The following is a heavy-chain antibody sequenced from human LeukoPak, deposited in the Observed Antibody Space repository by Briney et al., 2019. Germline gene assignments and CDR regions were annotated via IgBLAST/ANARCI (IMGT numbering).Heavy chain of an antibody. Sequence: GGSLRLSCAASGFTFSSYSMNWVRQAPGKGLEWVSSISSSSSYIYYADSVKGRFTISRDNAKNSLYLQMNSLRAEDTAVYYCARDLYCDSSGYYCDYWGQGTLVTVSS. CDR1: GFTFSSYS. D-gene: IGHD3-22*01. V-gene: IGHV3-21*01. CDR3: ARDLYCDSSGYYCDY. J-gene: IGHJ4*02. CDR2: ISSSSSYI.